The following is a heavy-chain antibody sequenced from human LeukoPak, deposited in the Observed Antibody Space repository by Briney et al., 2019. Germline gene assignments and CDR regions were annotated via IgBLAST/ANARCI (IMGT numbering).Heavy chain of an antibody. CDR2: ISSSSSSYI. V-gene: IGHV3-21*01. Sequence: AGGSLRLSCAASGFTFGSYSMNWVRQAPGKGLEWVSSISSSSSSYIYYADSVKGRFTISRDNAKNSLYLQMNSLRAEDTAVYYCARDYLVVPAAIGYWGQGTLVIVSS. CDR3: ARDYLVVPAAIGY. CDR1: GFTFGSYS. D-gene: IGHD2-2*01. J-gene: IGHJ4*02.